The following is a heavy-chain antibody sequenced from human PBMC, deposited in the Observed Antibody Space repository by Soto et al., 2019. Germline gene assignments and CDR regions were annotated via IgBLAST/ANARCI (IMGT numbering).Heavy chain of an antibody. CDR3: AKDGLPNYGSGSYYPFDY. CDR1: GFTFSDYY. Sequence: GGSLRLSCAAFGFTFSDYYMSWIRQAPGKGLEWVSAISGSGGSTYYADSVKGRFTISRDNSKNTLYLQMNSLRAEDTAVYYCAKDGLPNYGSGSYYPFDYWGQGTLVTVSS. J-gene: IGHJ4*02. V-gene: IGHV3-23*01. D-gene: IGHD3-10*01. CDR2: ISGSGGST.